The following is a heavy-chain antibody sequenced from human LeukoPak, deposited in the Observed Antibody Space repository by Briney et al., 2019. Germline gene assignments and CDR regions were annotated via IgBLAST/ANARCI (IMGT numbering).Heavy chain of an antibody. CDR2: ISSSGSTI. CDR3: ASMRPAADDYDYVWGSYRSSDY. Sequence: PGGSLRLSCAASGFTFSSYEMNWVRQAPGKGLEWVSYISSSGSTIYYADSVKGRFTISSDNAKNSLYLQMNSLRAEDKAVYYCASMRPAADDYDYVWGSYRSSDYWGQGTLVTVSS. V-gene: IGHV3-48*03. D-gene: IGHD3-16*02. CDR1: GFTFSSYE. J-gene: IGHJ4*02.